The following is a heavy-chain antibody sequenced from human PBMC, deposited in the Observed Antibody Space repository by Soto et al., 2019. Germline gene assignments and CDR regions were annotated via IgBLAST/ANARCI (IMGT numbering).Heavy chain of an antibody. J-gene: IGHJ3*02. D-gene: IGHD3-3*01. CDR2: IIPIFGTA. CDR1: GGTFSSYA. CDR3: AREKAGGNIRFLHSRAFDI. V-gene: IGHV1-69*13. Sequence: ASVKVSCKASGGTFSSYAISWVRQAPGQGLEWMGGIIPIFGTANYAQKFQGRVTITADESTSTAYMELSSLRSEDTAVYYCAREKAGGNIRFLHSRAFDIWGQGTMVTVSS.